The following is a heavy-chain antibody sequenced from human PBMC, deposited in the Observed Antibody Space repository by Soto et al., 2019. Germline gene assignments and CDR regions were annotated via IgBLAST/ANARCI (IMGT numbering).Heavy chain of an antibody. D-gene: IGHD3-10*01. CDR2: IYDDGSTT. CDR1: GFTFSTYW. CDR3: ARGGEGFGEH. J-gene: IGHJ1*01. Sequence: EVQLVESGGGLVQPGGSLRLSCAASGFTFSTYWMHWVRQAPGKGLEWVSRIYDDGSTTNYADSVRGRFTISRDNAKNTLYLQMNSLRAEDTAVYYCARGGEGFGEHWGQGTLVTVSS. V-gene: IGHV3-74*01.